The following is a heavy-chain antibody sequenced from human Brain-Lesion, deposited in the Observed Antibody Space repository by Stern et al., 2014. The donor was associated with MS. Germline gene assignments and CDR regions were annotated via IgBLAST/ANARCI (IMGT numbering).Heavy chain of an antibody. V-gene: IGHV3-53*04. CDR2: IYASGTT. CDR1: GLTVANEY. J-gene: IGHJ6*02. CDR3: AREGGDDDDYYGLDV. D-gene: IGHD5-12*01. Sequence: EMQLVESGGGFVQPGGSLRLSCAASGLTVANEYMSWVRQAPGKGPEWCSLIYASGTTAYADSVKGRFIISRHNSENTLSLQMNSLRPEDTAVYYCAREGGDDDDYYGLDVWGPGTTVTVSS.